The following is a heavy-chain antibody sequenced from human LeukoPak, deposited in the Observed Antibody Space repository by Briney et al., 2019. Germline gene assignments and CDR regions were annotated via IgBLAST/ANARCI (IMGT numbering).Heavy chain of an antibody. CDR2: VIDSVRT. CDR1: GASISSHY. D-gene: IGHD3-16*01. CDR3: ATIKHGQIFGYFDF. Sequence: SETLSLTCTVSGASISSHYWSWLRQPPGKGLEWIGYVIDSVRTKDNPSLQSLLALSADTSKNEFSLRLSSVTAADTAVYYCATIKHGQIFGYFDFWGQGIKVTVSS. V-gene: IGHV4-59*11. J-gene: IGHJ4*02.